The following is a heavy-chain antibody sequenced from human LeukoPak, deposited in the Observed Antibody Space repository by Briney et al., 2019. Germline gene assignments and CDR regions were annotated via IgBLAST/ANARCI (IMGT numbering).Heavy chain of an antibody. Sequence: GGYLRLYSSASAFTFNDYYMSWIPHAQGQGRVWGSNISSSGSTIYYAGSVKGRFTIYRDNAKNSLYLQMNSLRAEDTAVYYCARDLDYYDSSGYCDYWGQGTLVTVSS. J-gene: IGHJ4*02. CDR3: ARDLDYYDSSGYCDY. D-gene: IGHD3-22*01. CDR1: AFTFNDYY. V-gene: IGHV3-11*04. CDR2: ISSSGSTI.